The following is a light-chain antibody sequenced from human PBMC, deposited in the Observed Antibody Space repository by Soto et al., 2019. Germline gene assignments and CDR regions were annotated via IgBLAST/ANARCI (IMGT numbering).Light chain of an antibody. J-gene: IGKJ4*01. CDR2: ATS. V-gene: IGKV1-39*01. Sequence: IQMTQSPPSLSASVGDRVIITCRASQSTNNYVNWYQQKPGKAHKLLIYATSILQGGVPSRFSGSGSETDYTLTITSLQPEDFGTYYCQQSFKTPLTFGAGTNVEIK. CDR3: QQSFKTPLT. CDR1: QSTNNY.